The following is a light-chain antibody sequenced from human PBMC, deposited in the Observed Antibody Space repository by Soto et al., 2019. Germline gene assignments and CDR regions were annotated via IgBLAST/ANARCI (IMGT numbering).Light chain of an antibody. V-gene: IGKV3-15*01. CDR3: QQYKNWPPLT. CDR1: QSVSSN. CDR2: GAS. J-gene: IGKJ4*01. Sequence: EIVMTQSPATLSVSPGEGATLSCRASQSVSSNLAWYQQQPGQAPRLLIYGASTRATGIPARFSGSGSGTDFTLTISSLQSEDFAVYYCQQYKNWPPLTFGGGTKVEIK.